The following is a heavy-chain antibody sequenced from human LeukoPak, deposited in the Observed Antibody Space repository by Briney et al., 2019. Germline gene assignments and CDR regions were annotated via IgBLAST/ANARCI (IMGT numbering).Heavy chain of an antibody. CDR2: INPDDGST. Sequence: PGGSLRLSCAASGFTFSSYAMSWVRQAPGKGLVWVSRINPDDGSTSYADSVKGRFTISRDNAKSTLYPQMNSLRAEDTAVYYCLTIVETDLDAFDIWGQGTKVTVSS. V-gene: IGHV3-74*01. CDR1: GFTFSSYA. D-gene: IGHD2-21*01. CDR3: LTIVETDLDAFDI. J-gene: IGHJ3*02.